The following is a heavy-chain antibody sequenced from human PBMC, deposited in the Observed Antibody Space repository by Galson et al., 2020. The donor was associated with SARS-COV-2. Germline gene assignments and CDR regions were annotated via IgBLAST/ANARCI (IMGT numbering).Heavy chain of an antibody. V-gene: IGHV3-23*01. CDR1: GFTFSSYA. Sequence: GESLKISCAASGFTFSSYAMSWVRQAPGKGLEWVSAISGSGGSTYYADSVKGRFTISRDNSKNTLYLQMNSLRAEDTAVYYCAKGERGDCSGGSCYPTETTYYYYGMDVWGQGTTVTVSS. CDR2: ISGSGGST. CDR3: AKGERGDCSGGSCYPTETTYYYYGMDV. D-gene: IGHD2-15*01. J-gene: IGHJ6*02.